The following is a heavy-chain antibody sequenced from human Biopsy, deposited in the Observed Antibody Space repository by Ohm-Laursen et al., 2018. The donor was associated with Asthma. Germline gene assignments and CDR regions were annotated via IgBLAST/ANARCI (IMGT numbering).Heavy chain of an antibody. Sequence: SLRLSCSASGFVFRSHAMHWVCQAPGKGLEWVAVVSYDGGVVHYADSMKGRFTISRDNAKSTLYLQMNSLRAEDTAVYYCAKARIHHFYDSSGYYQHDWGQGTLVTVSS. CDR2: VSYDGGVV. D-gene: IGHD3-22*01. J-gene: IGHJ4*02. V-gene: IGHV3-30*18. CDR3: AKARIHHFYDSSGYYQHD. CDR1: GFVFRSHA.